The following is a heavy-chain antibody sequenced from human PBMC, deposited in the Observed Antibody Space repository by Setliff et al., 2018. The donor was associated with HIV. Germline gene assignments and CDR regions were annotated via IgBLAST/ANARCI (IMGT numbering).Heavy chain of an antibody. D-gene: IGHD3-10*01. V-gene: IGHV4-61*08. CDR2: FFHTGSI. CDR3: GRGWFDP. J-gene: IGHJ5*02. CDR1: SGSFSPDGYN. Sequence: KPSETLSLTCTAPSGSFSPDGYNWNWIRQTPGKGLEWIGTFFHTGSISYNPSLRSRVTMSVDTSEHLFSLRLIFVTAADTGVYYCGRGWFDPWGQGTLVTVSS.